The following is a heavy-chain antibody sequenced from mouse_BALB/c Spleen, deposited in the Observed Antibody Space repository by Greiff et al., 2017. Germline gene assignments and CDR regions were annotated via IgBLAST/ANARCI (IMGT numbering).Heavy chain of an antibody. CDR1: GFSLTGYG. J-gene: IGHJ1*01. CDR3: ARGSSYGSSYFDV. V-gene: IGHV2-6-7*01. D-gene: IGHD1-1*01. CDR2: IWGDGST. Sequence: VQLVESGPGLVAPSQSLSITCTVSGFSLTGYGVNWVRQHPGKGLEWLGMIWGDGSTDYNSALKSRLSISKDNSKSQVFLKMNSLQTDDTARYYCARGSSYGSSYFDVWGAGTTVTVSS.